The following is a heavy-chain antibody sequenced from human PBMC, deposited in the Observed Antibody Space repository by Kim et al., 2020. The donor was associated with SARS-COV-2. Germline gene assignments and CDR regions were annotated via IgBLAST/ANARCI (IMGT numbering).Heavy chain of an antibody. J-gene: IGHJ5*02. V-gene: IGHV1-3*01. Sequence: YSPKSQGRVTITRETSASTAYMELSSLRSEDTAVYYCARAPQLEPNRFDPWGQGTLVTVSS. CDR3: ARAPQLEPNRFDP. D-gene: IGHD1-1*01.